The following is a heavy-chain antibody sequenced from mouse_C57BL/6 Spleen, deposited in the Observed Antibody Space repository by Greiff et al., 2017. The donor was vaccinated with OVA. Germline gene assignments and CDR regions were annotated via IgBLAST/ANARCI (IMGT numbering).Heavy chain of an antibody. CDR3: ARVNPPYFDD. J-gene: IGHJ2*01. CDR2: ISDGGSYT. V-gene: IGHV5-4*01. Sequence: EVQVVESGGGLVKPGGSLKLSCAASGFTFSSYAMSWVRQTPEKRLEWVATISDGGSYTYYPDNVKGRFTISRDNAKNNLYLQMSHLKSEDTAMYCCARVNPPYFDDWGKGTTLTVSS. CDR1: GFTFSSYA.